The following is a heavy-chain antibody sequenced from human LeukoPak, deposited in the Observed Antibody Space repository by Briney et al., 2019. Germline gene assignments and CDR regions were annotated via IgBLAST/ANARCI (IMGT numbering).Heavy chain of an antibody. CDR3: AKSGGPGRHYYYYMDV. D-gene: IGHD2-15*01. Sequence: PGGSLRLSCAASGFTFSSYAMSWVRQAPGKGLEWVSAISGSGGSTYYADSVKGRFTISRDNSKNTLYLQMNSLRAEDTAVYYCAKSGGPGRHYYYYMDVWGKGTTVTVSS. J-gene: IGHJ6*03. V-gene: IGHV3-23*01. CDR1: GFTFSSYA. CDR2: ISGSGGST.